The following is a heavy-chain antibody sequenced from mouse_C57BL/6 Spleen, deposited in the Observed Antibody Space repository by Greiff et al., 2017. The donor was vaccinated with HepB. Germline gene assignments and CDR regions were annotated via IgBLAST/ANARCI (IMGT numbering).Heavy chain of an antibody. V-gene: IGHV1-69*01. D-gene: IGHD3-2*02. J-gene: IGHJ2*01. Sequence: QVQLKQPGAELVMPGASVKLSCKASGYTFTSYWMHWVKQRPGQGLEWIGEIDPSDSYTNYNQKFKGKSTLTVDKSSSTAYMQLSSLTSEDSAVYYCARGPYSSGYLDYWGQGTTLTVSS. CDR3: ARGPYSSGYLDY. CDR2: IDPSDSYT. CDR1: GYTFTSYW.